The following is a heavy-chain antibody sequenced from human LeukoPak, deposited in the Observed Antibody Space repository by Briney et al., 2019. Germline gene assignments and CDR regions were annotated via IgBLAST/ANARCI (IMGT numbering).Heavy chain of an antibody. Sequence: GESLQISCPGSGYSFTTYWIAWVRQIPGRGREWMGIIYPGDSHVRYSPSFEGQVTISADKSNGTAYLQWSRLKAADTAMYYCARLAFSYCSGCACSRFDYWGHGTLVTVSS. CDR3: ARLAFSYCSGCACSRFDY. D-gene: IGHD2-15*01. CDR2: IYPGDSHV. V-gene: IGHV5-51*01. CDR1: GYSFTTYW. J-gene: IGHJ4*01.